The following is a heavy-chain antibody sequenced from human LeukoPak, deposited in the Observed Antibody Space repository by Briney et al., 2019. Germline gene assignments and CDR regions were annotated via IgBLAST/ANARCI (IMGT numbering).Heavy chain of an antibody. V-gene: IGHV1-24*01. D-gene: IGHD3-10*01. CDR3: ATSGGSSGSYYRGDYYYYYMDV. J-gene: IGHJ6*03. CDR1: GYTLTELS. CDR2: FDPEDGET. Sequence: ASVKVSCKVSGYTLTELSMHWVRQAPGKGLEWMEGFDPEDGETIYAQKFQGRVTMTEDTSTDTAYMELSSLRSEDTAVYYCATSGGSSGSYYRGDYYYYYMDVWGKGTTVTVSS.